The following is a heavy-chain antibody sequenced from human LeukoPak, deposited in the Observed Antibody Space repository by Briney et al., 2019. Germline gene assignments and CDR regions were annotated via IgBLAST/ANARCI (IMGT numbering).Heavy chain of an antibody. D-gene: IGHD4-17*01. CDR1: GYTFTSYD. Sequence: GASVKVSCKASGYTFTSYDINWVRQATGQGLEWMGWMNPDSGNTGYAQKFQGRVTMTRNTSISTAYMELSSLRSEDTAVYYCATYNGDYDYYYYYGLDVWGQGPPVTVPS. V-gene: IGHV1-8*01. J-gene: IGHJ6*02. CDR2: MNPDSGNT. CDR3: ATYNGDYDYYYYYGLDV.